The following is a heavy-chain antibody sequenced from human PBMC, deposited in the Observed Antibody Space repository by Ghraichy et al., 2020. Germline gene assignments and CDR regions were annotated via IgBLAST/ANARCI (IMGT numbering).Heavy chain of an antibody. CDR1: GGSISSSSYY. Sequence: SETLSLTCTVSGGSISSSSYYWGWIRQPPGKGLEWIGSIYYSGSTYYNPSLKSRVTISVDTSKNQFSLKLSSVTATDTAVYYCARGMTTVTTPIGYWGQGTLVTVSS. CDR3: ARGMTTVTTPIGY. CDR2: IYYSGST. V-gene: IGHV4-39*01. J-gene: IGHJ4*02. D-gene: IGHD4-17*01.